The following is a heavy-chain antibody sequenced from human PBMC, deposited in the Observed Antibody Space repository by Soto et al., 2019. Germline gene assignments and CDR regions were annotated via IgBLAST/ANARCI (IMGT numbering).Heavy chain of an antibody. CDR3: AREVVLMVYALDY. V-gene: IGHV3-33*01. J-gene: IGHJ4*02. CDR2: IWYDGSNK. Sequence: GGSLRLSCAASGFTFSSYGRHWVRQAPGKGLEWVAVIWYDGSNKYYADSVKGRFTISRDNSKNTLYLQMNSLRAEDTAVYYCAREVVLMVYALDYWGQGTLVTVSS. D-gene: IGHD2-8*01. CDR1: GFTFSSYG.